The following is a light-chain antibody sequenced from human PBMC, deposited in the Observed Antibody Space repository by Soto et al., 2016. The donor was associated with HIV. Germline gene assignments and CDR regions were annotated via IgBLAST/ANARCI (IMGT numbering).Light chain of an antibody. CDR2: GNS. J-gene: IGLJ2*01. CDR1: NIASKS. Sequence: SYVLAQPPSVSVAPGQTAKITCGAFNIASKSVHWYQQRPGQAPVLVVYGNSDRPSGIPERFSGSNSGSTATLTISRVEDGDEADYYCQIWYGGGDHVIFGGGTKLTV. CDR3: QIWYGGGDHVI. V-gene: IGLV3-21*02.